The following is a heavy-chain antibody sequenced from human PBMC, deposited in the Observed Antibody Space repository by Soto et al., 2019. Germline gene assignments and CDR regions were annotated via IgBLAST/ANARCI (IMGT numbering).Heavy chain of an antibody. D-gene: IGHD3-22*01. CDR1: GGSVSSGSYY. CDR3: AKKRGGSGYPYAMDV. Sequence: QVQLQESGPGLVKPSETLSLTCTVSGGSVSSGSYYWSWIRQPPGQGLEWIGYIYYSGSTNYNPSLKSRVTISVDTSKKQFSLTLSSVTAADTAVYYCAKKRGGSGYPYAMDVWGQGTTVTVSS. J-gene: IGHJ6*02. V-gene: IGHV4-61*01. CDR2: IYYSGST.